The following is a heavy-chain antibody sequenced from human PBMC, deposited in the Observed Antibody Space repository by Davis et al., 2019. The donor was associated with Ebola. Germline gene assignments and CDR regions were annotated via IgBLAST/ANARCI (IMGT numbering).Heavy chain of an antibody. CDR2: ISWDSGSI. V-gene: IGHV3-9*03. CDR1: GLSFDDYA. J-gene: IGHJ4*02. CDR3: AKAIAATNTGFDY. D-gene: IGHD6-13*01. Sequence: PAGSLTLSCVASGLSFDDYAMHWVRQTPGKGLEWVSGISWDSGSIGYADSVRGRFTISRDNAKNSLYLQMNSLRPEDMAFYYCAKAIAATNTGFDYWGQGTLVTVSS.